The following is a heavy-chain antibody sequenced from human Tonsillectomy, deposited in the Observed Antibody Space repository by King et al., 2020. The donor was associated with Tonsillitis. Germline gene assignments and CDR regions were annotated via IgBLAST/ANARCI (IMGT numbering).Heavy chain of an antibody. Sequence: VQLVESGAEVKKPGESLKISCKGSGNTFSSHWIGWVRQMPGKGLEWMGIIYPGDSDSRYSPSFQGQVTISADKSISTASLQWSSLKASDAAIYYCARRPGYCSSSSCYEGAFDIWGQGTMVTVSS. V-gene: IGHV5-51*01. CDR3: ARRPGYCSSSSCYEGAFDI. CDR2: IYPGDSDS. D-gene: IGHD2-2*01. J-gene: IGHJ3*02. CDR1: GNTFSSHW.